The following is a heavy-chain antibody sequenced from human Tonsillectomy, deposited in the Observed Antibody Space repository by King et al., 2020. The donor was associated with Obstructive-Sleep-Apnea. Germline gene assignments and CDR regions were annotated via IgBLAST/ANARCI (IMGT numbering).Heavy chain of an antibody. CDR1: GNYISNNY. J-gene: IGHJ4*02. V-gene: IGHV4-59*01. CDR3: ARGGAVVNLFDL. Sequence: QLQESGPGLVKPSETLSLTCSVSGNYISNNYWSWIRQPPGKGLEWIGHISYSGTINYNPSLKSRVTISVDVSKNQFSLKLSSVTAADTAVYFCARGGAVVNLFDLWGQGTLVTVSS. D-gene: IGHD4-23*01. CDR2: ISYSGTI.